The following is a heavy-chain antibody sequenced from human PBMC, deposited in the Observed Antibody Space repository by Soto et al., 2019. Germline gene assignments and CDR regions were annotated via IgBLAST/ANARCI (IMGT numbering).Heavy chain of an antibody. CDR1: GFTFSSYA. D-gene: IGHD3-22*01. CDR2: ISGSGGST. Sequence: GGSLRLSCAASGFTFSSYAMSWVRQAPGKGLEWASAISGSGGSTYYADSVKGRFTISRDNSKNTLYLQMNSLRAEDTAVYYCAKEVFVYDSSGYSAPSDYWGQGTLVTVSS. CDR3: AKEVFVYDSSGYSAPSDY. V-gene: IGHV3-23*01. J-gene: IGHJ4*02.